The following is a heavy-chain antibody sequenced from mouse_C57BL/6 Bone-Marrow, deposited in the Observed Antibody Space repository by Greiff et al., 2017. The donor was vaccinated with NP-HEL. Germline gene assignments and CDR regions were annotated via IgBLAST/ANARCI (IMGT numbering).Heavy chain of an antibody. V-gene: IGHV1-81*01. CDR3: AREMGYGPFAY. Sequence: VKLQESGAELARPGASVKLSCKASGYTFTSYGISWVKQRTGQGLEWIGEIYPRSGNTYYNEKFKGKATLTADKSSSTAYMELRSLTSEDSAVYFCAREMGYGPFAYWGQGTLVTVSA. J-gene: IGHJ3*01. D-gene: IGHD1-2*01. CDR2: IYPRSGNT. CDR1: GYTFTSYG.